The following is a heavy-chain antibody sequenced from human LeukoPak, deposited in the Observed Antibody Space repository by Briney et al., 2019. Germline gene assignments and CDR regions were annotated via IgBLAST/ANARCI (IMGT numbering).Heavy chain of an antibody. D-gene: IGHD3-3*01. CDR2: IYYSGST. V-gene: IGHV4-30-4*08. CDR3: ARESSGYDFWSGYSLIDY. CDR1: GGSISSGDYY. J-gene: IGHJ4*02. Sequence: SETLSLTCTVSGGSISSGDYYWSWIRQPPGKGLEWIGYIYYSGSTYYNPSLKSRVTISVDMSKNQFSLKLSSVTAADTAVYYCARESSGYDFWSGYSLIDYWGQGTLVTVSS.